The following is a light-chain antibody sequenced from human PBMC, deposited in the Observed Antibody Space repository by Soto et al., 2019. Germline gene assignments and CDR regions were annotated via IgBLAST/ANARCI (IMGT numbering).Light chain of an antibody. CDR3: QQYKTYWT. Sequence: IRMSHSPSTLSGSVGDRVTITCRASQSISSWLAWYQQKPGKAPKLLINKASSLQSGVSSRFSGGGSGTEFTLTISSLQPDDFATYYCQQYKTYWTFGPGTKVDIK. CDR1: QSISSW. CDR2: KAS. V-gene: IGKV1-5*03. J-gene: IGKJ1*01.